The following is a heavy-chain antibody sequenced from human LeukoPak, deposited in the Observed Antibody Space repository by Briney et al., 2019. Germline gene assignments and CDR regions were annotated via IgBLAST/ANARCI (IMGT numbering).Heavy chain of an antibody. D-gene: IGHD3-16*01. CDR3: ATDSPSVECYDYVWGRNELDY. CDR1: GFTFSSYA. J-gene: IGHJ4*02. Sequence: GGSLRLSCAASGFTFSSYAMSWVRQAPGKGLGWVSAISGSGGSTYYADSVKGRFTISRDNSKNTLYLQMNSLRAEDTAVYYCATDSPSVECYDYVWGRNELDYWGQGTLVTVSS. CDR2: ISGSGGST. V-gene: IGHV3-23*01.